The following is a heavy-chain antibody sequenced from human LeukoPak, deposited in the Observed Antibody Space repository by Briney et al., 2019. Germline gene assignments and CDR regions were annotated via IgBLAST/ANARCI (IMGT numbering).Heavy chain of an antibody. J-gene: IGHJ6*03. V-gene: IGHV4-39*07. D-gene: IGHD1-1*01. CDR3: ARDVSRQSRVGHFYNFYMDV. CDR1: GGSVSSSTYY. Sequence: SETLSLTCSVSGGSVSSSTYYWGWIRQPPGKGLEWIGSMYHGGSTYHNPSLKSRVTISEDASKNQFSLRLTSVTAADTAVYYCARDVSRQSRVGHFYNFYMDVWGLGTTVTVSS. CDR2: MYHGGST.